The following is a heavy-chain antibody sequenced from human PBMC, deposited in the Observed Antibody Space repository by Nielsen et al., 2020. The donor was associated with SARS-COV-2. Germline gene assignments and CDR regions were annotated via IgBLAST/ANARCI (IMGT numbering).Heavy chain of an antibody. CDR1: GGSISSSSYY. J-gene: IGHJ4*02. Sequence: LRLSCTVSGGSISSSSYYWGWIRQPPGKGLEWIGYIYYSGSTNYNPSLKSRVTISVDTSKNQFSLKLSSVTAADTAVYYCARGNLAVAGYYFDYWGQGTLVTVSS. CDR2: IYYSGST. D-gene: IGHD6-19*01. CDR3: ARGNLAVAGYYFDY. V-gene: IGHV4-61*05.